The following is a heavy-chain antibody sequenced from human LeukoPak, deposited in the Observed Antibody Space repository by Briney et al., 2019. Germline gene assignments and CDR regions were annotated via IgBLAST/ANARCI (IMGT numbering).Heavy chain of an antibody. V-gene: IGHV3-9*01. Sequence: GGSLRLSCVASGFKFADYAMHWVRQTPGKGLEWVSGISWNSATMDYADSLRGRFTTSRDNAKNSLYLKMSDLRSEDTALYYCAKLCDWTSIDYWGQGTLVAVSS. CDR2: ISWNSATM. J-gene: IGHJ4*02. CDR3: AKLCDWTSIDY. D-gene: IGHD2-21*02. CDR1: GFKFADYA.